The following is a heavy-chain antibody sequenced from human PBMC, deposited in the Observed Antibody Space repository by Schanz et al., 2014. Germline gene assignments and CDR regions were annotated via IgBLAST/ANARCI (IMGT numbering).Heavy chain of an antibody. V-gene: IGHV1-46*03. J-gene: IGHJ4*02. D-gene: IGHD6-13*01. Sequence: QVQLVQSGAEVKKPGASVKVSCKASGYTFTSDSMHWVRQAPGQGLEWMGMINPCGGSTTYAQKFQGRVTMTRDTSTSTVYMELSSLRSEDTAVYYCARDGVDAAAGGNYWGQGTLXTVSS. CDR1: GYTFTSDS. CDR3: ARDGVDAAAGGNY. CDR2: INPCGGST.